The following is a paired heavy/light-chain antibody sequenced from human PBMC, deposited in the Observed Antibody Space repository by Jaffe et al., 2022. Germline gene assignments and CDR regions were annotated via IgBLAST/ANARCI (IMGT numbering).Light chain of an antibody. CDR3: NSRDSSGNHLGV. V-gene: IGLV3-19*01. J-gene: IGLJ2*01. CDR1: SLRSYY. Sequence: SSELTQDPAVSVALGQTVRITCRGDSLRSYYATWYQQKPGQAPVVVIYGKNNRPSGIPDRFSGSSSGNTASLTITGAQAEDEADYYCNSRDSSGNHLGVFGGGTKLTVL. CDR2: GKN.
Heavy chain of an antibody. CDR3: ARDDQEAFDV. Sequence: EVQLVESGGGLVKPGGSLRLSCAASGFTFSIYSMNWVRQAPGKGLEWVSSISSSSYTYYADSVKGRFTISRDNAKNSLYLQMNSLRAEDTALYYCARDDQEAFDVWGQGTMVTVSS. J-gene: IGHJ3*01. CDR2: ISSSSYT. V-gene: IGHV3-21*01. CDR1: GFTFSIYS.